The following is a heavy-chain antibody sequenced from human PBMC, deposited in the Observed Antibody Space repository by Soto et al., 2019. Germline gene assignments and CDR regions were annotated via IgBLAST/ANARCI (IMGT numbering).Heavy chain of an antibody. Sequence: SETLSLTCTVSGGSISSYYWSWIRQPPGKGLEWIGYIYYSGSTNYNPSLKSRVTISVDTSKNQFSLKLSSVTAADTAVYYCARGRLGHDFWSGYYRRAFDYWGQGTLVTVSS. CDR2: IYYSGST. CDR3: ARGRLGHDFWSGYYRRAFDY. CDR1: GGSISSYY. D-gene: IGHD3-3*01. V-gene: IGHV4-59*01. J-gene: IGHJ4*02.